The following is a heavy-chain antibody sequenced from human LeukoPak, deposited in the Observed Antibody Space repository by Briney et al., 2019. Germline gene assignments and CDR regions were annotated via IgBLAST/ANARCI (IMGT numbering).Heavy chain of an antibody. CDR2: IYYSGKT. V-gene: IGHV4-39*07. CDR1: GGSIGRSSYY. J-gene: IGHJ4*02. Sequence: SETLSLTCTVSGGSIGRSSYYWGWIRQPPGKGLEWIGNIYYSGKTDYNPALKSRVTISVDTSKNQFSLKLNSVTAADTAVYYCARDLDGDHPFDYWGQGTLVTVSS. D-gene: IGHD4-17*01. CDR3: ARDLDGDHPFDY.